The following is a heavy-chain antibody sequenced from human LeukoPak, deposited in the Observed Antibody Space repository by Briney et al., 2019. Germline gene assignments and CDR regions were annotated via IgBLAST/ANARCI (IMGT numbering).Heavy chain of an antibody. CDR1: GGSISSSSYY. D-gene: IGHD3-3*01. CDR3: ARVGRVLRFLEWFDY. V-gene: IGHV4-39*01. J-gene: IGHJ5*01. Sequence: SETLSLTCTVSGGSISSSSYYWGWIRQPPGKGLEWIGSIYYSGSTYYNPSLKSRATISVDTSKNQFSLKLSSVTAADTAAYYCARVGRVLRFLEWFDYWGQGTLVTVSS. CDR2: IYYSGST.